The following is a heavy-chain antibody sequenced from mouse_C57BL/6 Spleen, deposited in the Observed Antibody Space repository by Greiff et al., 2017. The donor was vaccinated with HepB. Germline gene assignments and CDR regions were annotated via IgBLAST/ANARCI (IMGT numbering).Heavy chain of an antibody. D-gene: IGHD3-3*01. Sequence: QVQLKESGPELVKPGASVKISCKASGYAFSSSWMNWVKQRPGKGLEWIGRIYPGDGDNNYKGKFKGKATLTADKSSSTAYMQLISLTSEGSAVYFCARERDVGDWGKGTTLTVSS. J-gene: IGHJ2*01. CDR1: GYAFSSSW. V-gene: IGHV1-82*01. CDR3: ARERDVGD. CDR2: IYPGDGDN.